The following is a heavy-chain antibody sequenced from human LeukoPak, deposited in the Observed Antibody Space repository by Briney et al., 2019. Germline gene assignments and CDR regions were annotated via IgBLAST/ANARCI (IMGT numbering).Heavy chain of an antibody. CDR1: GGSFSGYY. D-gene: IGHD6-13*01. Sequence: SETLSLTCAVYGGSFSGYYWSWIRQPPGKGLEWIGEINHGGSTNYNPSLKSRVTISVDTSKNQFSLKLSSVTAADTAVYYCARGQQDYWGQGTLVTVSS. CDR3: ARGQQDY. J-gene: IGHJ4*02. V-gene: IGHV4-34*01. CDR2: INHGGST.